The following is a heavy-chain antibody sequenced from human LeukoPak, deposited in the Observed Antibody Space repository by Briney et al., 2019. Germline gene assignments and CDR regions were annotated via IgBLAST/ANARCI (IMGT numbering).Heavy chain of an antibody. CDR1: GFTFGDYA. CDR2: IKQDGSEK. Sequence: PGGSLRLSCTASGFTFGDYAMSWVRQAPGKGLEWVANIKQDGSEKYYVDSVKGRFTISRDNAKNSLYLQMNSLRAEDTAVYYCATSISITMVRGVSCFDYWGRGTLVTVSS. D-gene: IGHD3-10*01. J-gene: IGHJ4*02. CDR3: ATSISITMVRGVSCFDY. V-gene: IGHV3-7*01.